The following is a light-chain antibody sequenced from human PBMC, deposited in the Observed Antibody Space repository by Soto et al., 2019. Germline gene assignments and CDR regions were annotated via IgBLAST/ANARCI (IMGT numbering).Light chain of an antibody. CDR3: SSYTSSATLGV. Sequence: QSVLTQPASVSGSPGQSITISCTGTSSDVGGYNYVSWYQQHPGKAPKLIIYDVSNRPSGVSNRFSGSKSDNTASLTISGLQAEDEADYYCSSYTSSATLGVFGGGTTVTVL. CDR2: DVS. J-gene: IGLJ3*02. CDR1: SSDVGGYNY. V-gene: IGLV2-14*01.